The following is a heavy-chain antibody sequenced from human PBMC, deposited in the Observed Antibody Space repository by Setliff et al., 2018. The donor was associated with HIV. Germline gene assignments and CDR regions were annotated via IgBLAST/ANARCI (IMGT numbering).Heavy chain of an antibody. CDR2: IYYSGST. V-gene: IGHV4-59*01. J-gene: IGHJ4*02. CDR1: GGSISSYY. D-gene: IGHD3-10*01. CDR3: ARGVRGVIIDWYYFDY. Sequence: SETLSLTCTVSGGSISSYYWSWIRQPPGKGLERIGYIYYSGSTNYNPSLKSRVTISVDTSKNQFSLKLSSVTAADTAVYYCARGVRGVIIDWYYFDYWGQGTLVTVSS.